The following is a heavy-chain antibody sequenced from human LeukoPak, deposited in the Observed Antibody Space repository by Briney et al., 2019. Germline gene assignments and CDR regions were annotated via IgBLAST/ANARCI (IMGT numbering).Heavy chain of an antibody. V-gene: IGHV4-38-2*02. CDR2: IYHSGST. J-gene: IGHJ5*02. Sequence: SETLSLTCTVSGYSISSGYYWGWIRQPPGKGLEWIGSIYHSGSTYYNPSLKSRVTISVDTSKNQFSLKLSSVTAADTAVYYCARTLWFGELESGWFDPWGQGTLVTVSS. CDR1: GYSISSGYY. CDR3: ARTLWFGELESGWFDP. D-gene: IGHD3-10*01.